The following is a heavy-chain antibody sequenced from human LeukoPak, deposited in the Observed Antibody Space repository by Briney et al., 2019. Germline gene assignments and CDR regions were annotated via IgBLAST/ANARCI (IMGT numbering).Heavy chain of an antibody. V-gene: IGHV3-7*01. J-gene: IGHJ6*03. CDR2: IKQDGSEK. CDR1: GFTFSSYW. CDR3: ARDQHDAPALGGYYYYYMDV. Sequence: GGSLRLSCAASGFTFSSYWMSWVRQAPGKGLEWVANIKQDGSEKYYVDSVKGRFTISRDNAKNSLYLQMNSLRAEDTAVYYCARDQHDAPALGGYYYYYMDVWDKGTTVTVSS. D-gene: IGHD7-27*01.